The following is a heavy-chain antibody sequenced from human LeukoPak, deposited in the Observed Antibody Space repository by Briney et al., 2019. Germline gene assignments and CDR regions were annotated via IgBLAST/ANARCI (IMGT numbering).Heavy chain of an antibody. D-gene: IGHD2-2*01. CDR1: GYTFTGYY. CDR3: ARGVGYCSSTSCYWEFDY. J-gene: IGHJ4*02. V-gene: IGHV1-2*02. Sequence: GASVKVSCKASGYTFTGYYMHWVRQAPGQGLEWMGWINPNSGGTNYAQKFQGRVTMTRDTSISTAYMELSRLRSDDTAVYYCARGVGYCSSTSCYWEFDYWGQGTLVTVSS. CDR2: INPNSGGT.